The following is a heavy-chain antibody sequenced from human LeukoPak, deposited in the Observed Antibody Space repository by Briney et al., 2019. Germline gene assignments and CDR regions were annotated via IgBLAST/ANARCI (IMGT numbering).Heavy chain of an antibody. CDR2: ISGSGGST. CDR1: GFTFSSYA. J-gene: IGHJ2*01. Sequence: PGGSLRLSCAASGFTFSSYAMSWVRQAPGKGLEWVSAISGSGGSTYYADSVKGRFTISRDNAKNSLYLQMNSLRAEDTAVYYCARGCSSTSCYWYFDLWGRGTLVTVSS. CDR3: ARGCSSTSCYWYFDL. D-gene: IGHD2-2*01. V-gene: IGHV3-23*01.